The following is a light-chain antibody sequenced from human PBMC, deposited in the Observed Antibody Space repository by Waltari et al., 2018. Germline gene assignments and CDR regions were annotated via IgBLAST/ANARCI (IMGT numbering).Light chain of an antibody. CDR1: QSVSSY. CDR2: DAS. CDR3: HQRANWPWT. Sequence: EIVLTQSPATLSLSPGERATLSCRASQSVSSYLAWYQQKPGQAPRLLIYDASNRATGIPAGFSGSGSGTDFTLSISSLEPEDFAVYYCHQRANWPWTFGHGTKVEIK. V-gene: IGKV3-11*01. J-gene: IGKJ1*01.